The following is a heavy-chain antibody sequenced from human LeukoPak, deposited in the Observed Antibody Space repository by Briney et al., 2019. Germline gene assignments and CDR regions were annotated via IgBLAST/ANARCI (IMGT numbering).Heavy chain of an antibody. Sequence: GGSLRLSCAASGFTFDDYAMHWVRQAPGKGLEWVSGISWNSGSIGYADSVKGRFTISRDNAKNSLYLQMNSLRAEDTAVYYCARVGNYDSNDAFDIWGQGTMVTVSS. CDR3: ARVGNYDSNDAFDI. CDR1: GFTFDDYA. J-gene: IGHJ3*02. D-gene: IGHD3-3*01. V-gene: IGHV3-9*01. CDR2: ISWNSGSI.